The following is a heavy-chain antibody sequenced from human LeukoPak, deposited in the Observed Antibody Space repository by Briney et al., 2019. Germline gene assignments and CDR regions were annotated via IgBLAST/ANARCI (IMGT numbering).Heavy chain of an antibody. CDR2: ISGSCGST. CDR1: GFTFSSYA. J-gene: IGHJ5*02. V-gene: IGHV3-23*01. Sequence: GGPLRLSCAASGFTFSSYAMSWVRQAPGKGLEGVSAISGSCGSTYYADSVNGRFTISRDNSKNTLYLQMNSLRAEATAVYYCAGGGSSDSRSWGQGTLVTVSS. D-gene: IGHD2-15*01. CDR3: AGGGSSDSRS.